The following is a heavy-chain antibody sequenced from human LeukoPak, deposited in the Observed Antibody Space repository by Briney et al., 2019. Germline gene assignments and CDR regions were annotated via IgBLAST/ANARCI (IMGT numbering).Heavy chain of an antibody. V-gene: IGHV3-9*01. J-gene: IGHJ6*02. CDR3: AKDMSFDGDYGMDV. CDR1: GFTFYDYA. CDR2: ISWNGGSI. Sequence: PGGSLRLSCAASGFTFYDYAMHWVRQGPGKGLEWVSGISWNGGSIGYVDSVKGRFTISRDNAKTSLYLKMNSLRVEDTAVYYCAKDMSFDGDYGMDVWGQGTTVTVSS. D-gene: IGHD3/OR15-3a*01.